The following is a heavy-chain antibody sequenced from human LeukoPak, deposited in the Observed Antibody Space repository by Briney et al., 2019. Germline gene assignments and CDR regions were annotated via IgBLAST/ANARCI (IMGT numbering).Heavy chain of an antibody. V-gene: IGHV1-69*05. CDR2: IIPIFGTA. J-gene: IGHJ4*02. D-gene: IGHD4-17*01. CDR1: GGTFTSYA. CDR3: ARGLYGDARI. Sequence: SVKVSCKASGGTFTSYAISPVRQAPGQGLEWRGGIIPIFGTANYGQKFQGRVTITTDESTSTAYMELSSLRSEDTAVYYCARGLYGDARIWGQGTLVTVSS.